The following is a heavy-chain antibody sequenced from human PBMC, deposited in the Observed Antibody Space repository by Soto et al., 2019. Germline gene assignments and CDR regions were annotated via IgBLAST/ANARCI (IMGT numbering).Heavy chain of an antibody. CDR3: ARDRELLPVRYYDFWSGSYYYDYGMDV. CDR1: GFTFTSYG. J-gene: IGHJ6*02. D-gene: IGHD3-3*01. V-gene: IGHV1-18*01. CDR2: ISAYNGNT. Sequence: ASVKVSCKASGFTFTSYGISWVRQAPGQGLERMGWISAYNGNTNYAQMLQGRVTMTTDTSTSTAYMELRSLRSDDTAVYYCARDRELLPVRYYDFWSGSYYYDYGMDVWG.